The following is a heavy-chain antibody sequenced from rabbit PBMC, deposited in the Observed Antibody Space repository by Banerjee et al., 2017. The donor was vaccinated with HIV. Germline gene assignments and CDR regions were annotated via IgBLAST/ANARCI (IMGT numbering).Heavy chain of an antibody. D-gene: IGHD1-1*01. CDR2: IDPVFGST. CDR3: VRELEYASSSGYRYYFNL. J-gene: IGHJ4*01. CDR1: GFSLSTYA. V-gene: IGHV1S7*01. Sequence: QLKESGGGLVQPGGSLKLSCTASGFSLSTYAMSWVRQAPGKGLEWIGYIDPVFGSTYYASWVNGRFTISSHNAQNTLYLQLNSLTAADTATYFCVRELEYASSSGYRYYFNLWGPGTLVTVS.